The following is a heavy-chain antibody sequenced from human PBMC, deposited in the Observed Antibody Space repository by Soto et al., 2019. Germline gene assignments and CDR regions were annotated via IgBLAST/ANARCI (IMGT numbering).Heavy chain of an antibody. V-gene: IGHV3-74*01. D-gene: IGHD2-15*01. Sequence: PVGSLRLSCAASGFTFTSYWMHWVRQAPGKGLVWVSRMNSDGSGTSYADSVKGRFTISRDNAKNTVYLQMNSLRAEDTAVYYCAREDSWWFDPWGQGALVTVSS. J-gene: IGHJ5*02. CDR2: MNSDGSGT. CDR3: AREDSWWFDP. CDR1: GFTFTSYW.